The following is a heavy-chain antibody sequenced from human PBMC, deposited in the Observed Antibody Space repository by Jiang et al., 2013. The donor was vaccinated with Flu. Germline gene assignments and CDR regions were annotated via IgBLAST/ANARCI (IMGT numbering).Heavy chain of an antibody. CDR1: GGSFSGYY. Sequence: LLKPSETLSLTCAVYGGSFSGYYWSWIRQPPGKGLEWIGEINHSGSTNYNPSLKSRVTISVDTSKNQFSLKPSSVTAADTAVYYCARVRISSWYDLPSYYYYYGMDVWGQGTTVTVSS. V-gene: IGHV4-34*01. CDR2: INHSGST. D-gene: IGHD6-13*01. J-gene: IGHJ6*02. CDR3: ARVRISSWYDLPSYYYYYGMDV.